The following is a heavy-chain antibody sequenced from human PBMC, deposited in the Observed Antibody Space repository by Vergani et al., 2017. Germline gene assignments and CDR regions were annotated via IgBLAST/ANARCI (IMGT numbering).Heavy chain of an antibody. J-gene: IGHJ6*02. CDR3: ARDPRGYGGDPEDYYYGMDV. Sequence: QVQLVQSGAEVKKPGSSVKVSCKASGATFRSNTISWVRQVPGQGLEWMGRIIPVLGKTKYAQDFKGRLTITADTSTSTAYMELTSLRSQDTAVYYCARDPRGYGGDPEDYYYGMDVWGLGTMVTVSS. D-gene: IGHD2-21*02. V-gene: IGHV1-69*08. CDR2: IIPVLGKT. CDR1: GATFRSNT.